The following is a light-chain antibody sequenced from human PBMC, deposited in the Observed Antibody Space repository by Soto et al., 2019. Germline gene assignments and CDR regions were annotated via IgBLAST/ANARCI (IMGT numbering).Light chain of an antibody. Sequence: NFMLTQSHSVSESPGKTVTISCTRSSGSIASNYVQWYQQRPGSAPTTVIFEDNQRPSGVPDRFSGSIDSSSNSASLTISGLKTEDDADYYCQSYDSGIVVFGGGTKLTVL. CDR1: SGSIASNY. V-gene: IGLV6-57*04. J-gene: IGLJ2*01. CDR3: QSYDSGIVV. CDR2: EDN.